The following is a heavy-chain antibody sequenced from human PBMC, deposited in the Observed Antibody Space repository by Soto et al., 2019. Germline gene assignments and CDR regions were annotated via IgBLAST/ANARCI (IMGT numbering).Heavy chain of an antibody. J-gene: IGHJ5*02. CDR3: ARGRITMVRGVRGSWFDP. V-gene: IGHV4-34*01. CDR1: GGSFSGYY. Sequence: QVQLQQWGAGLLKPSETLSLTCAVYGGSFSGYYWSWIRQPPGKGLEWIGEINHSGSTNYNPSLKSRVTISVDTSKNQFSRKLSSVTAADTAVYYWARGRITMVRGVRGSWFDPWGQGTLVTVSS. D-gene: IGHD3-10*01. CDR2: INHSGST.